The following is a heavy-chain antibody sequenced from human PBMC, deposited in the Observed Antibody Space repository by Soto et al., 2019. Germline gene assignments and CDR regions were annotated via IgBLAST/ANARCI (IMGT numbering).Heavy chain of an antibody. CDR3: ARDLHSGGKYWYFDI. D-gene: IGHD2-15*01. J-gene: IGHJ2*01. CDR1: GYTFTHYG. CDR2: INSFSGDT. Sequence: QVQLVQSGAEVKKPGASVKVSCKASGYTFTHYGITWVRQAPGQGLEWMGWINSFSGDTNYPQKLQGRLTMTTDTSTNTAYMELRNLRSDDTAVYYCARDLHSGGKYWYFDIWGRGTLVTVFS. V-gene: IGHV1-18*01.